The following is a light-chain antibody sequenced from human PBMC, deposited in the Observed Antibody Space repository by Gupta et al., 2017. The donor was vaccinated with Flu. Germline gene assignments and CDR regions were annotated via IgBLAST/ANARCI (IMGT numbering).Light chain of an antibody. CDR3: QSMDSSGNYGI. J-gene: IGLJ2*01. CDR1: SLSGQY. Sequence: SYELTQPPSVSVSPGQTATITCSGESLSGQYGYWYRQKPGQGPVLTIYKDSERPSGISERVSGSRSGSTVTLTISAVQAEDEGDYYCQSMDSSGNYGIFGGGTKLTVL. CDR2: KDS. V-gene: IGLV3-25*03.